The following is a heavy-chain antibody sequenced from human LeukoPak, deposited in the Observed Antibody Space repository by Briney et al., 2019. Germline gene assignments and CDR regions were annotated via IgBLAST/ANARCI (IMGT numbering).Heavy chain of an antibody. J-gene: IGHJ4*02. V-gene: IGHV4-30-4*01. CDR2: IYYSGST. Sequence: SETLSLTCTVSGGSISSGDYYWSWIRQPPGKGLEWIGYIYYSGSTYYNPSLKSRVTISVDTSKNQFSLKLSSVTAADTAVYYCARVKYYYDSSGYPLDYWGQGTLVTVFS. D-gene: IGHD3-22*01. CDR3: ARVKYYYDSSGYPLDY. CDR1: GGSISSGDYY.